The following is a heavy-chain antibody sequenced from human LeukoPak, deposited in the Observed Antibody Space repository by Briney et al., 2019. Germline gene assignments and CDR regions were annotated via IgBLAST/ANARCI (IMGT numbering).Heavy chain of an antibody. V-gene: IGHV3-23*01. CDR3: VKDFVTAVAGRGLFDY. Sequence: GGSLRLSCAASGFTFSSHAMSWVRQAPGKGLEWVSAISGSGGSTYYADSVKGRFTISRDNSKNTLYLQMNSLRAEDTAVYYCVKDFVTAVAGRGLFDYWGQGTLVTVSS. CDR2: ISGSGGST. D-gene: IGHD6-19*01. CDR1: GFTFSSHA. J-gene: IGHJ4*02.